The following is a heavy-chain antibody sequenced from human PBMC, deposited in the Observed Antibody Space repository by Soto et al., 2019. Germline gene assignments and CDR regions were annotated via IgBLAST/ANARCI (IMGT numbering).Heavy chain of an antibody. CDR1: GGAISGYY. V-gene: IGHV4-4*07. D-gene: IGHD3-3*01. Sequence: PSETLSLTCTVSGGAISGYYWTWIRQSAGKGLKWIGRIYSSGGTKYNPSLKSRVTMSLDTSKNQFSLRLSSVTAADTAVYYCARGKRFSDSFDPWGQGNLVTVSS. CDR2: IYSSGGT. CDR3: ARGKRFSDSFDP. J-gene: IGHJ5*02.